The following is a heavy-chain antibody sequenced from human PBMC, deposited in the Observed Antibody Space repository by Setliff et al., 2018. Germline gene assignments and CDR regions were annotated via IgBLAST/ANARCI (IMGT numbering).Heavy chain of an antibody. V-gene: IGHV4-38-2*01. J-gene: IGHJ5*02. CDR1: GYSISSGYN. Sequence: SETLSLTCAVSGYSISSGYNWGWIRQPPGKGLEWIASIYYRGSTSYNSSLKSRVSISVDTSKNRFSLKLSSVTAADTAVYYCARSKSSSGWLNWFDPWGQGTLVTVSS. CDR2: IYYRGST. D-gene: IGHD6-19*01. CDR3: ARSKSSSGWLNWFDP.